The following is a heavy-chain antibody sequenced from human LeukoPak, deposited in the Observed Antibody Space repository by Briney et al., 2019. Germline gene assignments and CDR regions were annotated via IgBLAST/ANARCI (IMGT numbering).Heavy chain of an antibody. D-gene: IGHD5-12*01. CDR3: ARHRRGYSGGGYYQRSFDY. CDR2: IYYSGST. CDR1: GGSISSSSYY. V-gene: IGHV4-39*01. Sequence: SETLSLTCTVSGGSISSSSYYWGWIRQPPGKGPEWIGSIYYSGSTYYNPSLKSRVTLSVDTSKNQFSLKLSSVTAADTAVYYCARHRRGYSGGGYYQRSFDYWGQGTLVTVSS. J-gene: IGHJ4*02.